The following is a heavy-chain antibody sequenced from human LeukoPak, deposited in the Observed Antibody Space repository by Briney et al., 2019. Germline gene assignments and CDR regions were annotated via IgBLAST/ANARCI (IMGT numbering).Heavy chain of an antibody. CDR2: INSDGSST. Sequence: PGGSLRLSCAASGFNFTSYWMHWVRQTPEKGLVWVSRINSDGSSTRHADSVKGRFTISRDNAKNTLYLQVNSLRAEDTAVYHCARSHYYDSSGSFSFYYGMDVWGQGTTVTVSS. J-gene: IGHJ6*02. CDR3: ARSHYYDSSGSFSFYYGMDV. D-gene: IGHD3-22*01. V-gene: IGHV3-74*01. CDR1: GFNFTSYW.